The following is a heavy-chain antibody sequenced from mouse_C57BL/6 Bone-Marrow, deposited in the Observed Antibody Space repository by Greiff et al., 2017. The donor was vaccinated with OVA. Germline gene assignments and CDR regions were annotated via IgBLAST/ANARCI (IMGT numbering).Heavy chain of an antibody. CDR3: ARGGGYYYGSEDWYFDV. D-gene: IGHD1-1*01. Sequence: VKLMESGAELARPGASVKLSCKASGYTFTSYGISWVKQRTGQGLEWIGEIYPRSGNTYYNEKFKGKATLTADKSSSTAYMELRSLTSEDSAVYFCARGGGYYYGSEDWYFDVWGTGTTVTVSS. CDR2: IYPRSGNT. CDR1: GYTFTSYG. J-gene: IGHJ1*03. V-gene: IGHV1-81*01.